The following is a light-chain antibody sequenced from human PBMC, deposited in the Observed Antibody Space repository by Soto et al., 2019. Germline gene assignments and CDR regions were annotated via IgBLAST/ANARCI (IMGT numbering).Light chain of an antibody. CDR2: GNS. J-gene: IGLJ1*01. V-gene: IGLV1-40*01. CDR1: SSDIGAGYD. Sequence: QSVLTQPPSVSGAPGQRVTISCSGSSSDIGAGYDVHWYQQLPGTAPKLLIYGNSNRPSGVPDRFSGSKSGTSASLAITGLQAEDEADYYGQSYDGSLSGSYVFGTGTKLTVL. CDR3: QSYDGSLSGSYV.